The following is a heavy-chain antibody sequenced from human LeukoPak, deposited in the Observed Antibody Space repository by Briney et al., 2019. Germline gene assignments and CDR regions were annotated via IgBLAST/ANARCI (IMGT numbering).Heavy chain of an antibody. V-gene: IGHV3-74*01. J-gene: IGHJ4*02. D-gene: IGHD2-2*01. CDR1: GFTFSRYW. Sequence: GGSLRLSCAASGFTFSRYWMHWVRQAPGKGLVWVSRINTDGGTTNYADSVEGRFTISRDNAKNTLYLQMNSLRAEDTAVYYFARGTIVPAGTDYSGQGTLVTVSS. CDR2: INTDGGTT. CDR3: ARGTIVPAGTDY.